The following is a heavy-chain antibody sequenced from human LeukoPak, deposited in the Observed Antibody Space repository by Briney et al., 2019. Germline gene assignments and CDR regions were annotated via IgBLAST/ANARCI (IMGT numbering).Heavy chain of an antibody. Sequence: SETLSLTCTVSGGSISSYYWSWIRQPPGKGLEWIGYIYYSGSTNYSPSLKSRVTISVDKSKNQFSLKLSSVTAADTAVYYCTYGSGSWRYYFDYWGQGTLVTVSS. J-gene: IGHJ4*02. CDR2: IYYSGST. V-gene: IGHV4-59*12. CDR1: GGSISSYY. CDR3: TYGSGSWRYYFDY. D-gene: IGHD3-10*01.